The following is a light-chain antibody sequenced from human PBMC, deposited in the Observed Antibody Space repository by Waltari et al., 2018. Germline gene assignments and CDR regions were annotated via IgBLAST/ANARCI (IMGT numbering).Light chain of an antibody. CDR3: QQYDGSILT. Sequence: IVLTQSPVTLCLPTGQRANLPGSASQTINNNFLVWYQQKPGQAPRLLIHGASSRATGFPDRFSGSGSGTDFTLTISRLEPEDVAVYYCQQYDGSILTFGGGTKVEI. CDR1: QTINNNF. V-gene: IGKV3-20*01. CDR2: GAS. J-gene: IGKJ4*01.